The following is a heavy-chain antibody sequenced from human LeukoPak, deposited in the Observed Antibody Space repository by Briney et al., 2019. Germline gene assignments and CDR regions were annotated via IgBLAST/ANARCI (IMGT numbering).Heavy chain of an antibody. CDR1: GFTFSSHA. V-gene: IGHV3-23*01. CDR2: IRSIGGST. CDR3: ARDAAKYSSGWYYDY. Sequence: PGGSLRLSCAASGFTFSSHALSWVRQAPGKGLEWVSGIRSIGGSTDYGDSVKGRFTISKDNSRNTLYLQMNNLRAEDTAVYYCARDAAKYSSGWYYDYWGQGTLVAVSS. J-gene: IGHJ4*02. D-gene: IGHD6-19*01.